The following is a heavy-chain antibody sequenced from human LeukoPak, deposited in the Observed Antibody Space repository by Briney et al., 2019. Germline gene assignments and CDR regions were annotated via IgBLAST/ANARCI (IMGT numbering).Heavy chain of an antibody. Sequence: GGSLRLSCAASGFTFSSYSMNWVRQAPGKGLEWVSSISSRSSYIDYADSLKGRFTISRDNAKNSLYLQMNSLRAEDTAVYYCARDEYNYDILTGYRYYFDYWGQGTLVTVSS. CDR2: ISSRSSYI. V-gene: IGHV3-21*01. D-gene: IGHD3-9*01. CDR1: GFTFSSYS. J-gene: IGHJ4*02. CDR3: ARDEYNYDILTGYRYYFDY.